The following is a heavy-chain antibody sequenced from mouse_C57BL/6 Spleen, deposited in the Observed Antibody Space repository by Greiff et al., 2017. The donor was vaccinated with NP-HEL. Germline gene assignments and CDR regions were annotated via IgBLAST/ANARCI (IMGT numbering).Heavy chain of an antibody. CDR2: IDPETGGT. V-gene: IGHV1-15*01. D-gene: IGHD1-1*01. CDR3: TRYYGSTYFDY. Sequence: VQLQQSGAELVRPGASVTLSCKASGYTFTDYEMHWVKQTPVHGLEWIGAIDPETGGTAYNQKFKGKAILTADKSSSTAYMELRSLTSEDSAVYCCTRYYGSTYFDYWGQGTTLTVSS. J-gene: IGHJ2*01. CDR1: GYTFTDYE.